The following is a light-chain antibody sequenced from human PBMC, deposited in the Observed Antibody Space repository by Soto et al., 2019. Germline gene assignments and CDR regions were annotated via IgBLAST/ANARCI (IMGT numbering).Light chain of an antibody. CDR1: QSVRTN. V-gene: IGKV3-15*01. Sequence: EIVMTQSPATLSVSPWETVTLSCRASQSVRTNLAWYQHKPGQSPRLLIYSASKRATGFPARFSGSGSGTEFTLTISSLQSEDFAVYYCQQYNDNWPTFGQGTKVDIK. CDR3: QQYNDNWPT. CDR2: SAS. J-gene: IGKJ1*01.